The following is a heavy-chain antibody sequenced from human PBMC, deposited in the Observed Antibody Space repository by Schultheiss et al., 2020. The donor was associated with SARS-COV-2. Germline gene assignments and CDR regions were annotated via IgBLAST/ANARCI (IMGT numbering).Heavy chain of an antibody. J-gene: IGHJ6*02. CDR1: GFTVSSNY. V-gene: IGHV3-15*01. CDR3: TTVAVTTLGGMDV. CDR2: IRSKAYGGTT. Sequence: GGSLRLSCAASGFTVSSNYMSWFRQAPGKGLEWVGFIRSKAYGGTTDYAAPVKGRFTISRDDSKNTLYLQMTSLKTEDTAVYYCTTVAVTTLGGMDVWGQGTTVTVSS. D-gene: IGHD4-17*01.